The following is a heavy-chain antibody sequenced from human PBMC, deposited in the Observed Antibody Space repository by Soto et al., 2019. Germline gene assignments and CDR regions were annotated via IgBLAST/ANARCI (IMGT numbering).Heavy chain of an antibody. J-gene: IGHJ5*02. CDR3: ARGDSSSTSWFDP. CDR2: IYSGGST. CDR1: GFTVSSNY. D-gene: IGHD6-6*01. Sequence: PGGSLRLSCAASGFTVSSNYMSWVRQAPGKGLEWVSVIYSGGSTYYADSVKGRFTISRDNSKNTLYLQMNSLRAEDTAVYYCARGDSSSTSWFDPWGQGTLVTVSS. V-gene: IGHV3-66*01.